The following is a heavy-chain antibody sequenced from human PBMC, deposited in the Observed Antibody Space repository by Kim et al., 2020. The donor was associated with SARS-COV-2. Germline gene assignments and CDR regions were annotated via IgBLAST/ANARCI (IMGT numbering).Heavy chain of an antibody. Sequence: SETLSLTCTVSGGSISSSSYYWGWIRQPPGKGLEWIGSIYYSGSTNYNPSLKSRVTISVDTSKNQFSLKLSSVTAADTAVYYCARHRLPNFAVVPPAFGGFDPWGQGTLVTVSS. J-gene: IGHJ5*02. CDR2: IYYSGST. CDR1: GGSISSSSYY. CDR3: ARHRLPNFAVVPPAFGGFDP. V-gene: IGHV4-39*01. D-gene: IGHD2-2*01.